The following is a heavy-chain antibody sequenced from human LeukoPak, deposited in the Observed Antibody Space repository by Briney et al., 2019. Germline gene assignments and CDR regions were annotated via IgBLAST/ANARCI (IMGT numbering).Heavy chain of an antibody. Sequence: PGGSLRLSCAASGFPFSTYVIYWVRQAPGKGLQWVAVTSCDGRNNDYAGSVKGRFTISRDNSKNTVYLQMNSLRPEDTALYYCARVTGGSSFSFDTWGQGTRVIVSS. J-gene: IGHJ4*02. V-gene: IGHV3-30*04. CDR1: GFPFSTYV. CDR3: ARVTGGSSFSFDT. D-gene: IGHD6-6*01. CDR2: TSCDGRNN.